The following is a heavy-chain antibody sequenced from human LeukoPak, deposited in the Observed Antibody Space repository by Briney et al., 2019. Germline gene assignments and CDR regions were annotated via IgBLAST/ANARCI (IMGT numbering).Heavy chain of an antibody. CDR2: ITTGSTNT. D-gene: IGHD2-8*01. V-gene: IGHV3-21*01. Sequence: GGSLRLSCAASGFPFSSYNMNWVRQAPGKGLEWVSTITTGSTNTYYADSVKGRFTISRDDAKNSLFLQMNVLRAGDMAWYYCTRVLPAPPMANWARETRVTVSS. CDR3: TRVLPAPPMAN. CDR1: GFPFSSYN. J-gene: IGHJ4*02.